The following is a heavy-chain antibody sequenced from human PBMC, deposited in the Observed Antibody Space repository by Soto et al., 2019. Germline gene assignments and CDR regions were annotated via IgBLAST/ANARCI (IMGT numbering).Heavy chain of an antibody. CDR3: ASNVNSGSHREEADS. CDR2: ISDDGSKE. Sequence: QVQLVESGGGVVQPGRSLRLSCAASGFPFSSYGMHWVRQVPGKGLEWAAVISDDGSKEWYADSVKGRFTIYRDNSKNKLYLQMHSLRAEDTAVYYCASNVNSGSHREEADSCGQGTLVPICS. CDR1: GFPFSSYG. J-gene: IGHJ1*01. D-gene: IGHD1-26*01. V-gene: IGHV3-30*03.